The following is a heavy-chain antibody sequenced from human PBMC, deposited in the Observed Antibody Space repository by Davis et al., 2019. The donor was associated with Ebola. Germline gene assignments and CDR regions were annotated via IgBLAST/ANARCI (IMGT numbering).Heavy chain of an antibody. Sequence: ASVKVSCKASGYTFTGYYMHWVRQAPGQGLEWMGWINPNSGGTNYAQKFQGRVTMTRDTSISTAYMELRSLRSEDTAVYYCAREMVAVAGFYFDYWGQGTLVTVSS. D-gene: IGHD6-19*01. CDR1: GYTFTGYY. CDR3: AREMVAVAGFYFDY. J-gene: IGHJ4*02. V-gene: IGHV1-2*02. CDR2: INPNSGGT.